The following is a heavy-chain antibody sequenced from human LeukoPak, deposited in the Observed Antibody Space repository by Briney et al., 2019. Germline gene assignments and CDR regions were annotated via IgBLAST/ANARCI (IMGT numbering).Heavy chain of an antibody. CDR2: INPNSGGT. J-gene: IGHJ6*03. CDR1: GHTFTAYY. V-gene: IGHV1-2*02. Sequence: ASVKVSCKASGHTFTAYYMHWVRQAPGQGLEWMGWINPNSGGTNYAQKFQGRVTMTRDTSISTAYMELSRLTSDDTAVYYCARDNIAAAGYYMDVWGKGTTVTVSS. CDR3: ARDNIAAAGYYMDV. D-gene: IGHD6-13*01.